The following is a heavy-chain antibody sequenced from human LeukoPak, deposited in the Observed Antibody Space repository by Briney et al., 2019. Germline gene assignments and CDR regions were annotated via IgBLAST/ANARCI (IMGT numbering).Heavy chain of an antibody. CDR1: GFTFSAYV. V-gene: IGHV3-30*04. D-gene: IGHD2-8*02. Sequence: GGSLRLSCAASGFTFSAYVMHWVRQAPGKGLECVAVISNDGNEKYYADSVKGRFSISRDNSKNTLYLQMSSLTTEDTAVYYCARDGGYTGGWTYGAGDYWGQGTLVTVSS. CDR3: ARDGGYTGGWTYGAGDY. J-gene: IGHJ4*01. CDR2: ISNDGNEK.